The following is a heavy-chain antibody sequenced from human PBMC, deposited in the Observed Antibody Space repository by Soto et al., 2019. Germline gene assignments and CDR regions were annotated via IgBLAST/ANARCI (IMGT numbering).Heavy chain of an antibody. V-gene: IGHV3-7*05. J-gene: IGHJ4*02. D-gene: IGHD2-2*01. CDR3: AKSLSAIPGDS. Sequence: EVQLVESGGGLVQSGGSLRLSCAASGFTFSSYWMSWVRHGPGKGPEWVANIKQDGSEKYYVDSVKGRFTISRDNAKNSLYLQMTSLRAEDTAVYHCAKSLSAIPGDSWGQGTLVTVSS. CDR1: GFTFSSYW. CDR2: IKQDGSEK.